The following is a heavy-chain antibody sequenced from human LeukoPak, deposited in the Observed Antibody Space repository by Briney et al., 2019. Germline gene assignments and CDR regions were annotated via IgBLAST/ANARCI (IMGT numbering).Heavy chain of an antibody. V-gene: IGHV3-74*01. J-gene: IGHJ5*02. D-gene: IGHD6-6*01. CDR1: GFTFSSYW. Sequence: GGSLRLSCAASGFTFSSYWMHWVRQAPGKGLVWVSRINSDGSSTSYADSVKGRFTISRGNAKNTLYLQMNSLRAEDTAVYYCARVDSSSLPSSWGQGTLVTVSS. CDR3: ARVDSSSLPSS. CDR2: INSDGSST.